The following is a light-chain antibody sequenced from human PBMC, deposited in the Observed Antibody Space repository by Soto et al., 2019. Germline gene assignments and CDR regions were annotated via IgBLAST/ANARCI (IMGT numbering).Light chain of an antibody. CDR2: DAS. J-gene: IGKJ1*01. V-gene: IGKV3-20*01. CDR3: QQYSSSST. CDR1: QSVSSSY. Sequence: EIVLTQSPGTLSLSQGERATLSCRASQSVSSSYLAWYQQKPGQAPRLLLYDASSRATGIPDRFSGSGYWPDFTSIMSRLARADFAVYYFQQYSSSSTFGQGNKVE.